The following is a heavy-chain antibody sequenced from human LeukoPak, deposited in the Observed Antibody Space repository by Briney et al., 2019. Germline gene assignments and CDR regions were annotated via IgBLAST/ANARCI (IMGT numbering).Heavy chain of an antibody. CDR2: ISSSSYI. D-gene: IGHD4-23*01. Sequence: GGSLRLSCAASGFTFSSYSMNWVRQAPGKGLEWVSSISSSSYIYYADSVKGRFTISRDNAKNSLYLQMNSLRAEDTAVYYCASDYGGNSLGFDYWGQGTLVTVSS. CDR3: ASDYGGNSLGFDY. V-gene: IGHV3-21*01. CDR1: GFTFSSYS. J-gene: IGHJ4*02.